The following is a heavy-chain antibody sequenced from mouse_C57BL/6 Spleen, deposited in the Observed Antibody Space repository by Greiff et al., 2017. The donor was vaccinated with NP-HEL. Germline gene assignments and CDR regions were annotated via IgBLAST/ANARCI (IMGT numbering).Heavy chain of an antibody. CDR2: ISSGSSTI. Sequence: EVNLVESGGGLVKPGGSLKLSCAASGFTFSDYGMHWVRQAPEKGLEWVAYISSGSSTIYYADTVKGRFTISRDNAKNTLFLQMTSLRSEDTAMYYCAREGAITTVVASRYFDVWGTGTTVTVSS. CDR3: AREGAITTVVASRYFDV. D-gene: IGHD1-1*01. CDR1: GFTFSDYG. J-gene: IGHJ1*03. V-gene: IGHV5-17*01.